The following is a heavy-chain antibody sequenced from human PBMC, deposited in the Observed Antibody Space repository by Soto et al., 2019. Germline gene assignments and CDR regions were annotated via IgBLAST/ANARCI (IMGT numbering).Heavy chain of an antibody. CDR2: ISGSGGST. CDR1: GFTFSSYA. D-gene: IGHD2-8*01. Sequence: GGSLRLSCAASGFTFSSYAMSWVRQAPGKGLEWVSAISGSGGSTYYADSVKGRFTISRGNSKNTLYLQMNSLRAEDTAVYYCAKKSNGPTLNYYYYGMDVWGQGTMVTVSS. CDR3: AKKSNGPTLNYYYYGMDV. V-gene: IGHV3-23*01. J-gene: IGHJ6*02.